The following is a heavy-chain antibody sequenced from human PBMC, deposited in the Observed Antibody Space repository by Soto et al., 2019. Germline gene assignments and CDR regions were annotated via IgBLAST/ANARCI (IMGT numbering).Heavy chain of an antibody. CDR1: GGSFSGYY. Sequence: PSETLSLTCAVYGGSFSGYYWSWIRQPPGKGLEWIGEINHSGSTNYNPSLKSRVTISVDTSKNQFSLKLSSVTAADTAVYYCARGKLDYVLDEYYFDYWGQGTLVTAPQ. V-gene: IGHV4-34*01. CDR3: ARGKLDYVLDEYYFDY. D-gene: IGHD4-17*01. J-gene: IGHJ4*02. CDR2: INHSGST.